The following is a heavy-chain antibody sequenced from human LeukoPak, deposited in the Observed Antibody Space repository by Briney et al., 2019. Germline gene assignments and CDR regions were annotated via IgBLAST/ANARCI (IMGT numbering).Heavy chain of an antibody. CDR2: IWYDGSNK. D-gene: IGHD3-22*01. J-gene: IGHJ4*02. V-gene: IGHV3-30*02. CDR3: AKDERGYYDSSGYFGAIDY. Sequence: GGSLRLSCAASGFTFNRYAMNWVRQAPGKGLEWVAFIWYDGSNKYYADSVKGRFTISRGNSKNTLHLQMNSLRAEDTAVYYCAKDERGYYDSSGYFGAIDYWGQGSLVTVSS. CDR1: GFTFNRYA.